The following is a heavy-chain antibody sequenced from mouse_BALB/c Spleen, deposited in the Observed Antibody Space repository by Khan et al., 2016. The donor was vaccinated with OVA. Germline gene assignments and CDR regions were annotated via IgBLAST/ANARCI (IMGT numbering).Heavy chain of an antibody. V-gene: IGHV1-76*01. CDR1: GYIFTNYW. J-gene: IGHJ2*01. CDR3: GGEEALYYFDY. CDR2: IYPGNDNT. D-gene: IGHD3-2*02. Sequence: QVQLKQSGAELVRPGASVKLSCKTSGYIFTNYWIHWVKQRSGQGLEWIARIYPGNDNTYYNEKLKDKATLTADRSSSTAYMQLSSLKSEDSAVYFCGGEEALYYFDYWGQGTTLTVSS.